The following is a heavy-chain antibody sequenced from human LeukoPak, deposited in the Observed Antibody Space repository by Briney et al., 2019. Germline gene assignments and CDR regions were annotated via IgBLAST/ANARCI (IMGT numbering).Heavy chain of an antibody. V-gene: IGHV4-34*01. CDR2: INHSGST. Sequence: PSETLSLTCAVYGGSFSGYYWSWIRQPPGKGLEWIGEINHSGSTNYNPSLKSRVTIPVDTSKNQFSLKLSSVTAADTAVYYCARRSYSSGWYSWFDPWGQGTLVTVSS. CDR3: ARRSYSSGWYSWFDP. CDR1: GGSFSGYY. J-gene: IGHJ5*02. D-gene: IGHD6-19*01.